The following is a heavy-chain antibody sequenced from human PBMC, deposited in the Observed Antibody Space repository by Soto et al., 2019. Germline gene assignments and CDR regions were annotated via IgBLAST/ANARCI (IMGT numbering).Heavy chain of an antibody. CDR1: GFTFSSYG. Sequence: QVQLVESGGGVVQPGRSLRLSCAASGFTFSSYGMHWVRQAPGKGLEWVAVRWYDGSNKYYADSVKGRFTISRDNSKNTLYLQMNSLRAEDTAVYYCARDPVPLGGMDVWGQGTTVTVSS. CDR2: RWYDGSNK. CDR3: ARDPVPLGGMDV. J-gene: IGHJ6*02. V-gene: IGHV3-33*01.